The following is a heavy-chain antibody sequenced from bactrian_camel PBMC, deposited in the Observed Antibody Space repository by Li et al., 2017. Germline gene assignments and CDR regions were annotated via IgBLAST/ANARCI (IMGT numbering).Heavy chain of an antibody. Sequence: VQLVESGGGLVQPGGSLRLSCAASGFIFSTYAMSWVRQAPGKGLEWVSFINNDGDSTYYANSVKGRFTISQDSAKNTVYLQMDSLKPEDTAMYYCAARPSTYGPPLDARTYNYWGQGTQVTVS. CDR1: GFIFSTYA. CDR2: INNDGDST. J-gene: IGHJ4*01. V-gene: IGHV3S35*01. D-gene: IGHD3*01. CDR3: AARPSTYGPPLDARTYNY.